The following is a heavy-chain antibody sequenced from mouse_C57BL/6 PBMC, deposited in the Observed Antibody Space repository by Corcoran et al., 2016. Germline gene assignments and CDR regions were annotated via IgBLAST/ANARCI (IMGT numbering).Heavy chain of an antibody. J-gene: IGHJ2*01. CDR1: GYAFSSYW. D-gene: IGHD4-1*02. Sequence: QVQLQQSGAELVKPGASVKISCKASGYAFSSYWMNWVKQRPGKGLEWIGQIYPGDGDTNYNGKFKGKATLTADKSSSTAYMQLSSLTSEDSAVYFCARRTPTGTSYFDYWGQGTTLTVSS. CDR3: ARRTPTGTSYFDY. CDR2: IYPGDGDT. V-gene: IGHV1-80*01.